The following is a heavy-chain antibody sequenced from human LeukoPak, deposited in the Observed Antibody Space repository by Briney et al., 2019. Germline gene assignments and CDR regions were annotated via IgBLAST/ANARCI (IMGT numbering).Heavy chain of an antibody. CDR2: INTDGSTI. Sequence: PGGSLRLSCAASGFTFSSHWMHWVRQAPGKGLVWVSRINTDGSTISYADSVKGRFTISRDNAKNTLYLQMNSLRAEDTAVYYCARVGYTDTWYSSPPFDYWGQGTLVTVSS. J-gene: IGHJ4*02. D-gene: IGHD1-26*01. CDR3: ARVGYTDTWYSSPPFDY. CDR1: GFTFSSHW. V-gene: IGHV3-74*01.